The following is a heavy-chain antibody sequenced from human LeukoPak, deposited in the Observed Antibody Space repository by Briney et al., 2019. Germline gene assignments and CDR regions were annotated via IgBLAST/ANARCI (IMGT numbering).Heavy chain of an antibody. CDR3: AKSNGYGLVDI. CDR1: GFTFSNYA. D-gene: IGHD3-10*01. J-gene: IGHJ3*02. CDR2: IFYSGGT. Sequence: GSLRLSCAASGFTFSNYAMSWIRQPPGKGLEWIGNIFYSGGTYYSPSVKSRVTISLETSRNQFSLKLNFVTAADTAVYYCAKSNGYGLVDIWGQGTMVTVSS. V-gene: IGHV4-59*12.